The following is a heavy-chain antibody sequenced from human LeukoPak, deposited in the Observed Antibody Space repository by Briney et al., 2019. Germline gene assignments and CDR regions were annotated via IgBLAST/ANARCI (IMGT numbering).Heavy chain of an antibody. Sequence: GGSLRLSCAASGFTFSNYAMSWVRQAPGKGLEWVSAISGSGGSTYYADSVKGRFTISRDNSKNTLYLQMNSLRAEDAAVYYCAKESRGGLLVVAKLYYFDYWGQGTLVTVSS. V-gene: IGHV3-23*01. CDR3: AKESRGGLLVVAKLYYFDY. CDR2: ISGSGGST. J-gene: IGHJ4*02. CDR1: GFTFSNYA. D-gene: IGHD2-2*01.